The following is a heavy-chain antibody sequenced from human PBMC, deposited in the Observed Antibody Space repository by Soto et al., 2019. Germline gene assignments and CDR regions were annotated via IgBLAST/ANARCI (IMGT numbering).Heavy chain of an antibody. CDR3: ASSTTVTTPGYYYGMDG. J-gene: IGHJ6*02. V-gene: IGHV1-18*01. Sequence: ASVKVSCKASGYTFTSYGISWVRQAPGQGLEWMGWISAYNGNTNYAQKLQGRVTMTTDTSTSTAYMELRSLRSDDTAVYYCASSTTVTTPGYYYGMDGWGQGTTVTVSS. CDR1: GYTFTSYG. CDR2: ISAYNGNT. D-gene: IGHD4-4*01.